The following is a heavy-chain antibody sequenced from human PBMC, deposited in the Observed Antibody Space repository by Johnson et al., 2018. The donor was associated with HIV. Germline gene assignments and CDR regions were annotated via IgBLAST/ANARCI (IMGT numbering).Heavy chain of an antibody. CDR1: GFTFSNAW. CDR2: IKRKIDGGTT. J-gene: IGHJ3*02. D-gene: IGHD3-10*01. V-gene: IGHV3-15*01. Sequence: VQLVESGGGLVKPGGSLRLSCAASGFTFSNAWMSWVRQAPGKGLEWVGRIKRKIDGGTTDYAAPVKGRFTISRDDSDNTLYLQMNSLKTEDTAVYYCTTVGGLDACGIWGPGTMVTVSS. CDR3: TTVGGLDACGI.